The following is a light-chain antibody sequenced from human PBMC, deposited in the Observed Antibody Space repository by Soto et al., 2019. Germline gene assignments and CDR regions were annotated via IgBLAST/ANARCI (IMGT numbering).Light chain of an antibody. J-gene: IGLJ2*01. CDR3: AAWDDSLNGVV. Sequence: QSVLTQPPSASGTPGQRVTISCSGSSSNIGSDAVNWYQRFPGTAPKLLIYSNNERPSGVPARFSGSKSVTSASLAISGLQSEDEGDYYCAAWDDSLNGVVFGGGTQLT. CDR1: SSNIGSDA. V-gene: IGLV1-44*01. CDR2: SNN.